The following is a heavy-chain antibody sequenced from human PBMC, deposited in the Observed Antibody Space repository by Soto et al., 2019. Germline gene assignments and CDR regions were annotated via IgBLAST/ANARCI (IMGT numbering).Heavy chain of an antibody. Sequence: QVQLQESGPGLVKPSETLSLTCTVSGGSISSYYWSWIRQPPGKGLEWIGYIYYSGSTNYNPSLKSRVTISVDTSKNQFSLKLSSVTAADTAVYYCARVVYGDPRGSPYGMDVWGQGTTVTVSS. CDR2: IYYSGST. D-gene: IGHD4-17*01. CDR3: ARVVYGDPRGSPYGMDV. J-gene: IGHJ6*02. V-gene: IGHV4-59*01. CDR1: GGSISSYY.